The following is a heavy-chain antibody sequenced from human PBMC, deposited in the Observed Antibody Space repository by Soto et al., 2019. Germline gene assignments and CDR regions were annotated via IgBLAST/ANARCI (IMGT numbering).Heavy chain of an antibody. D-gene: IGHD3-22*01. Sequence: SVKVSCKASGGTFSSYAISWVRQAPGQGLEWMGGIIPIFGTANYAQKFQGRVTITADESTSTAYMELSSLRSEDTAVYYCARMDYYYDSSGWYYFAYWGQGSLVTVSS. CDR3: ARMDYYYDSSGWYYFAY. V-gene: IGHV1-69*13. CDR1: GGTFSSYA. J-gene: IGHJ4*02. CDR2: IIPIFGTA.